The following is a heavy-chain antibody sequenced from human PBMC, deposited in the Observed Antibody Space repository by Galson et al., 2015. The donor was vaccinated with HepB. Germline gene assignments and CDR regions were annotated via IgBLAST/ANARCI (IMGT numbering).Heavy chain of an antibody. J-gene: IGHJ4*02. CDR1: GYTFTSYG. V-gene: IGHV1-18*01. D-gene: IGHD6-19*01. CDR3: AKDKQWLVLSAFDY. CDR2: ISSYSGET. Sequence: SVKVSCKASGYTFTSYGISWVRQAPGQGLEWMGWISSYSGETRYPQQFQDRVTMTTDTSTATAYMDLRSLRSDDTAVYYCAKDKQWLVLSAFDYWGQGTLVTVSS.